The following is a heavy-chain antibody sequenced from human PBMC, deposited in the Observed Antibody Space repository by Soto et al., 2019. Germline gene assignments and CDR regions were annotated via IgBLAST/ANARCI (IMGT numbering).Heavy chain of an antibody. D-gene: IGHD6-13*01. CDR3: VRVHGRAAAGTLMDY. Sequence: GGSLRLSCAASGFTFSAYWMSWVRQAPGKGLERVAVISYDGSNKYYADSVKGRFTISRDNSKNTLYLQMNSLRAEDTAVYYCVRVHGRAAAGTLMDYWGQGTLVTVSS. CDR1: GFTFSAYW. CDR2: ISYDGSNK. J-gene: IGHJ4*02. V-gene: IGHV3-30-3*01.